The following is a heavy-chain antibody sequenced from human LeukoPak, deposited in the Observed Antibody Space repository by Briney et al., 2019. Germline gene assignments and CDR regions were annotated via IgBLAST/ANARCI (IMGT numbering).Heavy chain of an antibody. D-gene: IGHD6-19*01. J-gene: IGHJ4*02. V-gene: IGHV4-61*03. CDR3: ARSPRYSSGWKD. CDR2: HSGNS. CDR1: GASVSSNSYH. Sequence: SETLSLTCTVSGASVSSNSYHWSWIRQAPGKGLEWIGHSGNSDYKPSLKSRITISTDTSNNHFSLNLVSVTAADTAVYYCARSPRYSSGWKDWGQGTLVTVSS.